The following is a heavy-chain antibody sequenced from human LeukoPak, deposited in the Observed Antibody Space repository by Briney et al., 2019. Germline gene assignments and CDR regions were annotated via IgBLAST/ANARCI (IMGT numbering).Heavy chain of an antibody. Sequence: GGSLRLSCAASGFTFSSYSMNWVRQAPGKGLEWVSYISSSSSTIYYADSVKGRFTISRDNAKNSLYLQMNSLRAEDTAVYYCAKTSIAAAGGVGDYWGQGTLVTVSS. CDR2: ISSSSSTI. V-gene: IGHV3-48*01. CDR1: GFTFSSYS. J-gene: IGHJ4*02. D-gene: IGHD6-13*01. CDR3: AKTSIAAAGGVGDY.